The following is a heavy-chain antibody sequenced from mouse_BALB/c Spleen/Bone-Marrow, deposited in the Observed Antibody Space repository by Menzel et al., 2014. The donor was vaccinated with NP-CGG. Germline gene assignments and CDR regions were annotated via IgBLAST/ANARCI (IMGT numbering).Heavy chain of an antibody. Sequence: VQLQQSGAELMKPGASMKISCKATGYTFSSYWIEWVKQRPGHGLEWIGEILPGSGSTNYNEKFKGKATFTADTSSNTAYMQLSSLTSEDSAVYYCARGGYYGSSYEDYAMDYWGQGTSVTVSS. CDR2: ILPGSGST. J-gene: IGHJ4*01. CDR3: ARGGYYGSSYEDYAMDY. V-gene: IGHV1-9*01. CDR1: GYTFSSYW. D-gene: IGHD1-1*01.